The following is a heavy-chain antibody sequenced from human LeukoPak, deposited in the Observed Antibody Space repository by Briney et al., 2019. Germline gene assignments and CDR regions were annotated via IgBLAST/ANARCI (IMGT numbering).Heavy chain of an antibody. CDR3: ARAPDYGGNIDY. CDR2: ISFSSTHI. D-gene: IGHD4-23*01. Sequence: PGGSLRLSCAASGFIFSNYGMSWVRQAPGKGLEWVSSISFSSTHIYYADSIQGRFTISRDNAENSLYLQMNSLRAEDTAVYYCARAPDYGGNIDYWGQGTLVTVSS. CDR1: GFIFSNYG. J-gene: IGHJ4*02. V-gene: IGHV3-21*06.